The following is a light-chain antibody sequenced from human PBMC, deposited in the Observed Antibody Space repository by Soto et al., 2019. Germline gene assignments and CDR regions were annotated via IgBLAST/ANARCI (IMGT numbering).Light chain of an antibody. J-gene: IGKJ1*01. CDR2: GAP. V-gene: IGKV3-20*01. CDR3: QQYGSSGT. CDR1: QSVSSN. Sequence: ERVVSQSPATLSVAPGERATLSCRASQSVSSNLAWYQQKPGQAPRLLIYGAPNRATGIPDRFSGSGSGTDFTLTISRLEPEDFAVYYCQQYGSSGTFGQGTKVDIK.